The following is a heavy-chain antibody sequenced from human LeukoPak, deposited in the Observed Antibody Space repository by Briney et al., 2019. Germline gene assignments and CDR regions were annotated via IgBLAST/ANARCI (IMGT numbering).Heavy chain of an antibody. CDR2: ISSSSSYI. CDR3: AKDMTYYYDSSGYY. D-gene: IGHD3-22*01. V-gene: IGHV3-21*04. Sequence: NPGGSLRLSCAASGFTFSSYSMNWVRQAPGKGLEWASSISSSSSYIYYADSVKGRFTISRDNSKNTLYLQMNSLRAEDTAVYYCAKDMTYYYDSSGYYWGQGTLVTVSS. J-gene: IGHJ4*02. CDR1: GFTFSSYS.